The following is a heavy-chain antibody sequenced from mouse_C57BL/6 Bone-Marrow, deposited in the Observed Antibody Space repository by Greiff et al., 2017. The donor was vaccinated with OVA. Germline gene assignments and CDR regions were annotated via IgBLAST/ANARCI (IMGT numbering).Heavy chain of an antibody. CDR2: IDPENGDT. V-gene: IGHV14-4*01. D-gene: IGHD2-1*01. Sequence: DVQLQESGAELVRPGASVKLSCTASGFNIKDDYMHWVKQRPEQGLEWIGWIDPENGDTEYASKFQGKATITADTSSNTAYLQLSSLTSEDTAVYYCTTPLYGIFDYWGQGTTLTVSS. CDR3: TTPLYGIFDY. J-gene: IGHJ2*01. CDR1: GFNIKDDY.